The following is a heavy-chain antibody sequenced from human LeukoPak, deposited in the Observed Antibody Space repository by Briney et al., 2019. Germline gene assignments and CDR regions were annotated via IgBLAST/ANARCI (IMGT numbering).Heavy chain of an antibody. CDR3: ARDRGEGRERPFDY. CDR1: GASVNTDY. Sequence: EPSETLSLTCTVSGASVNTDYWSWIRQPPGKGLEWLGYTYNSGSTNYNPSLKSRVTISVDTAKNHFSLRLTSVTAADTAMYYCARDRGEGRERPFDYWGRGTLVTVSS. D-gene: IGHD1-26*01. J-gene: IGHJ4*02. V-gene: IGHV4-59*02. CDR2: TYNSGST.